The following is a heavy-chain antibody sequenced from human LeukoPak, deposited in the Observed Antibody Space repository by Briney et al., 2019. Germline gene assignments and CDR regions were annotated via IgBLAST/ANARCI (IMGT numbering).Heavy chain of an antibody. CDR3: ARRSTSGYFFDY. CDR2: ISSNGGST. Sequence: PGGSLRLSCAASGFTFSSYAMHWVRQAPGKGLEYVSAISSNGGSTYYANSVKGRFTISRDNSKNTLYLQMGSLRAEDMAVYYCARRSTSGYFFDYWGQGTLVTVSS. D-gene: IGHD5-12*01. V-gene: IGHV3-64*01. J-gene: IGHJ4*02. CDR1: GFTFSSYA.